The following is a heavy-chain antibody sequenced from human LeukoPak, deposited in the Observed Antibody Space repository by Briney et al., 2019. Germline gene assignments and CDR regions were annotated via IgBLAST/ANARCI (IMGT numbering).Heavy chain of an antibody. J-gene: IGHJ6*02. CDR1: GLTFSSYS. CDR2: ISSSSSTI. D-gene: IGHD3-10*01. CDR3: ASYDYYGSGSFWDF. V-gene: IGHV3-48*04. Sequence: GGSLRLSCAASGLTFSSYSMNWVRQTPGKGLEWVSYISSSSSTIYYADSVKGRFTISRDNAKNSLHLQMNSLRAEDTAVYYCASYDYYGSGSFWDFWGQGTTVTVSS.